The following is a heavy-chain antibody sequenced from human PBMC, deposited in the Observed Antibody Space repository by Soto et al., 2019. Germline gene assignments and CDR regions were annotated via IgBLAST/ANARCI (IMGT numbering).Heavy chain of an antibody. Sequence: QVQLVQSGAEVKKPGASVKVSCKASGYTFTSYGISWVRQAPGQGLEWMGWISAYNGNTNYAQKLQGRVTMTTDTSTSTAYMELRSLRSDDTAVYYCARDLISIAAAAYDAFDIWGQGTMVTVSS. V-gene: IGHV1-18*01. D-gene: IGHD6-13*01. CDR3: ARDLISIAAAAYDAFDI. CDR2: ISAYNGNT. CDR1: GYTFTSYG. J-gene: IGHJ3*02.